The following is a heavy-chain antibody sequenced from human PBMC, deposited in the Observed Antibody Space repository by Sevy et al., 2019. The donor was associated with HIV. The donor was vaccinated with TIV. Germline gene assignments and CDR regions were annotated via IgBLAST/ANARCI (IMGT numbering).Heavy chain of an antibody. J-gene: IGHJ6*02. D-gene: IGHD3-3*01. CDR1: GFTFSRYW. V-gene: IGHV3-7*03. CDR2: IKQDGSEK. Sequence: GGSLRLSCAASGFTFSRYWMTWVRQAPGKGLEWVANIKQDGSEKYSVDSVKGRFTISRDNAKNSLYLQMNSLRAEDTALYYCAKDMSGFGYYDFWSGYSNYYYGMDVWGQGTTVTVSS. CDR3: AKDMSGFGYYDFWSGYSNYYYGMDV.